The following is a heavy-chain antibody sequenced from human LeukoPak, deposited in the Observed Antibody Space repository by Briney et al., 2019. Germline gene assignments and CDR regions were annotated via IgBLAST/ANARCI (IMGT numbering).Heavy chain of an antibody. Sequence: SETLSLTCTVSGGSISRSRDYWGWIRQPPGKGLEWIGSIYYSGSTYYNPSLKSRVTISGDTSKNRFSLKLSSVTAADTAMYYCARARGSSWYFDYWGQGTLVTVSS. CDR2: IYYSGST. J-gene: IGHJ4*02. D-gene: IGHD6-13*01. CDR3: ARARGSSWYFDY. CDR1: GGSISRSRDY. V-gene: IGHV4-39*07.